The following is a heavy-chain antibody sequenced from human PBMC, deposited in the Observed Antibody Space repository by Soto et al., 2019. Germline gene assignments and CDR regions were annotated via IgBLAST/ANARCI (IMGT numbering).Heavy chain of an antibody. J-gene: IGHJ4*02. CDR3: ATPLIVVEGYYFDY. CDR1: GFTFSSYA. CDR2: ISYDGSNK. D-gene: IGHD3-22*01. V-gene: IGHV3-30-3*01. Sequence: GGSLRLSCAASGFTFSSYAMHWVLQAPGKGLEWVAVISYDGSNKYYADSVKGRFTISRDNSKNTLYLQMNSLRAEDTAVYYCATPLIVVEGYYFDYWGQGTLVTVSS.